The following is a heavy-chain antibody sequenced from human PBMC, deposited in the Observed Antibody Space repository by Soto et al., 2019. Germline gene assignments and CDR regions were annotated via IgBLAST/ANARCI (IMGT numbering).Heavy chain of an antibody. Sequence: SETLSLTCTVSGGSISSYYCSWIRQPPGKGLDWIGYIYYSGSTNYNPSLKSRFTISVDTSKNQFSLNLISVTATDTAAYYCSSGYSGYEVFSYYDYWGQPPLVT. CDR1: GGSISSYY. J-gene: IGHJ4*02. D-gene: IGHD5-12*01. V-gene: IGHV4-59*01. CDR2: IYYSGST. CDR3: SSGYSGYEVFSYYDY.